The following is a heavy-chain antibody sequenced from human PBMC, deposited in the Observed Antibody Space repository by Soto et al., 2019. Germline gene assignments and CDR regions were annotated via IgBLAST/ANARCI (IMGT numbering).Heavy chain of an antibody. Sequence: GGSLRLSCAASGFTFSSYAMSWVRQAPGKGLEWVSAISGSGGSTYYADSVKGRFTISRDNSKNTLYLQMNSLRAGDTAVYYCAKRGYSYGPDPYYYYYMDVWGQGTTVTVSS. CDR1: GFTFSSYA. CDR2: ISGSGGST. D-gene: IGHD5-18*01. V-gene: IGHV3-23*01. CDR3: AKRGYSYGPDPYYYYYMDV. J-gene: IGHJ6*03.